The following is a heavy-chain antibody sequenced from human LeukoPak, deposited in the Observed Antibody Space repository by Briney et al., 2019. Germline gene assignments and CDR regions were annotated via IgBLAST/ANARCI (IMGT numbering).Heavy chain of an antibody. Sequence: GSLRLSCAASGFTFSSYWMHWVRQAPGKGLVWVSRINSDGSSTSYADSVKGRFTISRDNAKNTLYLQMNSLRAEDTAVHYCAREVGATIPFDYWGQGTLVTVSS. CDR1: GFTFSSYW. CDR3: AREVGATIPFDY. D-gene: IGHD1-26*01. J-gene: IGHJ4*02. V-gene: IGHV3-74*01. CDR2: INSDGSST.